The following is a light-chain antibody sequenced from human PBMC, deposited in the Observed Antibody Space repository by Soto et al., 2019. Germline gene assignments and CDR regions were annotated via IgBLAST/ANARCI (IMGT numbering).Light chain of an antibody. Sequence: DIVMTQSPDSLAVSLVERATINCKSSKNVLYSSNNKNYLAWYQQKPGQPPKLLIYWASTRESGVPDRFSGSGSGTDFTLTSGSRQAEDGAVDDCRQHYVTPYRFGQGTKLEIK. J-gene: IGKJ2*03. CDR1: KNVLYSSNNKNY. CDR3: RQHYVTPYR. V-gene: IGKV4-1*01. CDR2: WAS.